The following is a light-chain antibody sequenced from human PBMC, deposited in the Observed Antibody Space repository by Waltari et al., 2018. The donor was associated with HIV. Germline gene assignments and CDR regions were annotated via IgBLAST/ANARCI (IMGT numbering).Light chain of an antibody. CDR2: DTP. J-gene: IGKJ5*01. Sequence: EIVLTQSPATLSLSQGERATLSCRASQSVTNSLAWYQQKPGQTPRLLIYDTPNRATGIPARFSGSGSGTDFSLTISSPEPDDFAVYYCQWRTKWRPGTFGQGTRLEIK. CDR1: QSVTNS. CDR3: QWRTKWRPGT. V-gene: IGKV3-11*01.